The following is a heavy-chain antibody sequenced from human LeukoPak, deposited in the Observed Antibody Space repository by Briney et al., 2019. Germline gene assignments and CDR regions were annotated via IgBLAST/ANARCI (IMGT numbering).Heavy chain of an antibody. D-gene: IGHD2-15*01. CDR2: ISGGGGST. V-gene: IGHV3-23*01. J-gene: IGHJ4*02. CDR1: GFTFSSQA. CDR3: AKDHCEVSGCYPPSTFDY. Sequence: GGSLRLSCAAYGFTFSSQAMSWVRQAPGKGLEWDSAISGGGGSTYYADSVKGRFTSSRDNSKNTLYLQMNSLRAEDTAVYYCAKDHCEVSGCYPPSTFDYWGQGTLVTVSS.